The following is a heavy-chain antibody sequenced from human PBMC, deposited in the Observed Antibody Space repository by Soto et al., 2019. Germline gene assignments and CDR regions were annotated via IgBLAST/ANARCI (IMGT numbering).Heavy chain of an antibody. J-gene: IGHJ4*02. CDR3: ARDPVDGYAFFAN. CDR2: IYYTGST. D-gene: IGHD5-12*01. Sequence: PSETLSLSCAVSGDSINSYYWSWIRQTPGKGLEWIGYIYYTGSTSYNPSLKSRVTISVDTSKNQFSLKLSSVTAADTAVYWCARDPVDGYAFFANWGQGALVTVSS. CDR1: GDSINSYY. V-gene: IGHV4-59*01.